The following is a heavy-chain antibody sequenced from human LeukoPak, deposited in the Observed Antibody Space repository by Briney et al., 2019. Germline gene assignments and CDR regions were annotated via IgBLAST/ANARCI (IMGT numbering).Heavy chain of an antibody. D-gene: IGHD3-22*01. CDR2: IVVGSGNT. CDR3: AAGPSCYDSSGYYYYYYGMDV. CDR1: GFTFTSSA. Sequence: ASVKVSCKASGFTFTSSAMQWVRQARGQRLEWIGWIVVGSGNTNYAQKFQERVTITRDMSTSTAYMELSSLRSEDTAVYYCAAGPSCYDSSGYYYYYYGMDVWGQGTTVTVSS. J-gene: IGHJ6*02. V-gene: IGHV1-58*02.